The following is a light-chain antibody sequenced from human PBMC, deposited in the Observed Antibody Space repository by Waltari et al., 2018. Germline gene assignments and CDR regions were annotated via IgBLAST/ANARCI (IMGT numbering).Light chain of an antibody. CDR1: ALPKQY. CDR2: KDT. V-gene: IGLV3-25*03. Sequence: SYELTQPPSVSVSPGQTARITCSGDALPKQYAYCYQQKPGQAPVQVIYKDTERPSGIPERFSGSVSGTTVTLIISGVQAEDEADYYCQSADTNNIVVFGGGTKLTV. J-gene: IGLJ2*01. CDR3: QSADTNNIVV.